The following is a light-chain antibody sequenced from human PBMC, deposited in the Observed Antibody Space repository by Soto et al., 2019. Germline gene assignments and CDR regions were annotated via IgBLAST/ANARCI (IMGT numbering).Light chain of an antibody. CDR2: EVS. CDR3: SSYAGSNNPSV. CDR1: SSDVGGYNY. V-gene: IGLV2-8*01. J-gene: IGLJ1*01. Sequence: SALTQPPSASGSPGQSVTISCTGTSSDVGGYNYVSWYQQHPGKAPKLMIYEVSKRPSGVPDRFSGSKSGNTASLTVSGLQAEDEADYYCSSYAGSNNPSVFGTGTKVTVL.